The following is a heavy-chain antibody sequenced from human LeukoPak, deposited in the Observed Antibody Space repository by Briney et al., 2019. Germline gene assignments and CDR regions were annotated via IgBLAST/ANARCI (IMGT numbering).Heavy chain of an antibody. J-gene: IGHJ4*02. CDR3: AREKQSGHTPFDY. Sequence: PGGSLRLSCEASGFTFTGHSMHWVRQAPGKGLEWVTVVGDDEKTIFYADSLKGRLTVSRDNSKNTVYLQMNSLRDEDTAVYYCAREKQSGHTPFDYWGQGSLVTISS. CDR1: GFTFTGHS. D-gene: IGHD2-15*01. V-gene: IGHV3-33*08. CDR2: VGDDEKTI.